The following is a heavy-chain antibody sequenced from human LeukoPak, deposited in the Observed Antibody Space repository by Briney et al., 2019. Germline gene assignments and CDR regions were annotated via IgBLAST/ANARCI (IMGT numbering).Heavy chain of an antibody. CDR3: ASSYYDSSGYSDY. D-gene: IGHD3-22*01. CDR2: IKQDGSEK. J-gene: IGHJ4*02. Sequence: GGSLRLSCEAFGFTFSTYWMSWVRQAPGKGLEWVASIKQDGSEKHYVDSVKGRFTISRDNAKNSLYLQMNSLRAEDTAVYYCASSYYDSSGYSDYWGQGTLVTVSS. V-gene: IGHV3-7*01. CDR1: GFTFSTYW.